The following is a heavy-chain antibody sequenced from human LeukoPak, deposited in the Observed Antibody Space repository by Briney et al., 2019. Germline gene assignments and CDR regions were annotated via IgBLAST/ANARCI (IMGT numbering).Heavy chain of an antibody. CDR1: GFTFSSYA. CDR3: AILGRDYYDSSGYYFIY. D-gene: IGHD3-22*01. J-gene: IGHJ4*02. CDR2: ISGSGGST. V-gene: IGHV3-64*04. Sequence: QSGGSLRLSCSASGFTFSSYAMHWVRQAPGKGLEYVSAISGSGGSTYYADSVKGRFTISRDNSKNTLYLQMNSLRAEDTAVYYCAILGRDYYDSSGYYFIYWGQGTLVTVSS.